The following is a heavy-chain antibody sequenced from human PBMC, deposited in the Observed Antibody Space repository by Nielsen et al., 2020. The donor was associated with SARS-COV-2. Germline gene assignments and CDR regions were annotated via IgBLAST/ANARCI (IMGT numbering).Heavy chain of an antibody. V-gene: IGHV3-66*01. Sequence: GESLKISCPASGFTISSSFMSWVRQAAGKGLDWVSVIYTDGSTSHADSVKGRFTISRDNSKNTLYLQMNSLRAEDTAVYYCARDNWGRMDVWGQGTTVTVSS. D-gene: IGHD7-27*01. J-gene: IGHJ6*02. CDR2: IYTDGST. CDR1: GFTISSSF. CDR3: ARDNWGRMDV.